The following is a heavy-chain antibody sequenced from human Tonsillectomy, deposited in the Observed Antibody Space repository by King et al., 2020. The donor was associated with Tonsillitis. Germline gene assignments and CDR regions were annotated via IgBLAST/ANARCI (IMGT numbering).Heavy chain of an antibody. CDR3: ARDEGTGTTWAYFDY. D-gene: IGHD1-7*01. V-gene: IGHV3-23*04. Sequence: VQLVESGGGLVQPGGSLRLSCAASGFTFSSYAMSWVRQAPGKGLEWVSAISGSGASTYYADSGKGRFTISRDNSKNTLYLQMNSLRAEDTAVYYCARDEGTGTTWAYFDYWGQGTLVTVSS. CDR1: GFTFSSYA. J-gene: IGHJ4*02. CDR2: ISGSGAST.